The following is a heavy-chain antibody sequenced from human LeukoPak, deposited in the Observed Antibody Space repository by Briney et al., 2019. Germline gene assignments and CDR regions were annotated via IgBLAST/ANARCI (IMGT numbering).Heavy chain of an antibody. V-gene: IGHV3-23*01. J-gene: IGHJ4*02. CDR2: TSDSGGNT. Sequence: GGSLRLSCAASGFTFSTYAMSWVRLAPGKGLEWVSTTSDSGGNTYYADSVKGRFTISRDNSKNTLYLQMNSLRAEDTAFYYCAKSHSVAQRGYFDFWGQGTLVTVSS. CDR1: GFTFSTYA. CDR3: AKSHSVAQRGYFDF. D-gene: IGHD3-10*01.